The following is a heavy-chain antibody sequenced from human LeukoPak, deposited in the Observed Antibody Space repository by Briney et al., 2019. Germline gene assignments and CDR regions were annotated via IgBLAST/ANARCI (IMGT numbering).Heavy chain of an antibody. Sequence: SETLSLTCTVSGGSISSYYWSWIRQPAGKGLEWIGRIYTSGSTNYNPSLKSRVTMSVDTSKNQFSLKLSSVTAADTAVYYCARELRYFDWLLYWFDPWGQGTLVTASS. V-gene: IGHV4-4*07. CDR3: ARELRYFDWLLYWFDP. D-gene: IGHD3-9*01. J-gene: IGHJ5*02. CDR1: GGSISSYY. CDR2: IYTSGST.